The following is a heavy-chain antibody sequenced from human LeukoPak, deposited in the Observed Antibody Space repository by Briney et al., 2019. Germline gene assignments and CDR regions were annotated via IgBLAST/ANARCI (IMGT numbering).Heavy chain of an antibody. Sequence: SETLSLTCTVSGYSISTGYYWGWIRQPPGKGLEWIGSIYHSGSTYYNPSLKSRVTISVDTSKNQFSLKLSSVTAADTAVYYCARVVGSGWYVFDYWGQGTLVTVSS. V-gene: IGHV4-38-2*02. CDR3: ARVVGSGWYVFDY. CDR1: GYSISTGYY. CDR2: IYHSGST. D-gene: IGHD6-19*01. J-gene: IGHJ4*02.